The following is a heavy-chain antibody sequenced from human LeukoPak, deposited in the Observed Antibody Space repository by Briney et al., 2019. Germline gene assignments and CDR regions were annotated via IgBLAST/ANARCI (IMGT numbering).Heavy chain of an antibody. J-gene: IGHJ4*02. CDR3: ARRQRRGIAAAGTWGYFDY. V-gene: IGHV4-38-2*02. Sequence: SETLSLTCTVSDYSITSGYYWGWIRQPPGKGLEWIGSIYHSGSTYYTPSLKSRVIISVDTSKNQFSLKLSSVTAADTAVYYCARRQRRGIAAAGTWGYFDYWGQGTLVTVSS. CDR2: IYHSGST. D-gene: IGHD6-13*01. CDR1: DYSITSGYY.